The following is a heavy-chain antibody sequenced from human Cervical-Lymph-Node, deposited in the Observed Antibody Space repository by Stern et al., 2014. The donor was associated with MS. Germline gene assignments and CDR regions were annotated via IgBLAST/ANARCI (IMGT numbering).Heavy chain of an antibody. CDR3: ARETPNCSGGTCYPRIDY. CDR2: ISVYNGDT. D-gene: IGHD2-15*01. CDR1: GYTFSSYG. Sequence: VQLVQSGAEVKKPGASVKVSCKASGYTFSSYGFSWVRQAPRQGLEWMGWISVYNGDTSYAEKIQGRVTMTTDTSTSTAYMELRSLRSDDTAVYFCARETPNCSGGTCYPRIDYWGQGTLVTVSS. J-gene: IGHJ4*02. V-gene: IGHV1-18*01.